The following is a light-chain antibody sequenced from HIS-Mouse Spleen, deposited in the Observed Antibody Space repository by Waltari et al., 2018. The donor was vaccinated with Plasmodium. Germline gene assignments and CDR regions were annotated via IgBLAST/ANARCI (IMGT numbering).Light chain of an antibody. J-gene: IGLJ2*01. CDR3: CSYAGSSTVVV. CDR1: SSDVGSYNL. Sequence: QSALTQPASVSGSPGQSITISCTGTSSDVGSYNLVSWYQQHPGQAPKLMIYEGSKRPAGVSSRFAGSKSGNTASLTIAGLQAEDEADYYCCSYAGSSTVVVFGGGTKLTVL. V-gene: IGLV2-23*03. CDR2: EGS.